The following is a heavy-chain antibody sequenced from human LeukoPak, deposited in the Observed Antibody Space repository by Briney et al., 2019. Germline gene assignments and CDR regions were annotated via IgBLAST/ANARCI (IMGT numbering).Heavy chain of an antibody. CDR1: GYTFTSYG. CDR3: AREYQIFGVVIAYYYYGMDV. CDR2: ISAYNGNT. J-gene: IGHJ6*02. Sequence: ASVKVSCKASGYTFTSYGISWVRQAPGQGLEWMGWISAYNGNTNYVQKLQGRVTMTTDTSTSTAYMELRSLRSDDTAVYYCAREYQIFGVVIAYYYYGMDVWGQGTTVTVSS. V-gene: IGHV1-18*04. D-gene: IGHD3-3*01.